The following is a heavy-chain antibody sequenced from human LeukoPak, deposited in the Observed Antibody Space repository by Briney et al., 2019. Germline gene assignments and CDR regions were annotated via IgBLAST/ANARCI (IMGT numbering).Heavy chain of an antibody. D-gene: IGHD3-22*01. J-gene: IGHJ4*02. CDR2: INHSGST. Sequence: SETLSLTCAVYGGSFSGYYWSWIRQPPGKGLEWIGEINHSGSTNYNPSLKSRVTISVDTSKNQFSLKLSSVTAADTAVYYCARGRLDSSGYYSPTFDYWGQGTLVTVSS. CDR3: ARGRLDSSGYYSPTFDY. V-gene: IGHV4-34*01. CDR1: GGSFSGYY.